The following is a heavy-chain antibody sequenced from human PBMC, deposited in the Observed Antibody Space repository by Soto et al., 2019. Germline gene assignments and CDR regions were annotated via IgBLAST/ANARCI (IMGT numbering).Heavy chain of an antibody. J-gene: IGHJ4*02. CDR2: IRSKANNYAT. V-gene: IGHV3-73*02. D-gene: IGHD3-22*01. CDR3: LRYNDTSPHYHNDD. CDR1: AFTFSGSA. Sequence: DVQLVESGGGLVQPGGSLKLSCAASAFTFSGSAMHWVRQASGKGLEWVGRIRSKANNYATAYAASVKGRFTISRDDSKSTAYLQMNSLKTDDTAVYYCLRYNDTSPHYHNDDWGQGILVTVSS.